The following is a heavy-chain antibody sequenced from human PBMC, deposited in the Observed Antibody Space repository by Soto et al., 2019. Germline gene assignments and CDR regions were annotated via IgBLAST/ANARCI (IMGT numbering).Heavy chain of an antibody. CDR2: ISGSGGSP. D-gene: IGHD3-22*01. J-gene: IGHJ6*02. V-gene: IGHV3-23*01. CDR3: AKDTGYYHNYYTMDV. Sequence: EVQLLESGGGLVKPGGSLRLSCAASGFTFRACAMSWVRQAPGKGLEWVSAISGSGGSPYYADSVKGRLTISRDNSKNTLYLQMNSLRAEDTAMYYCAKDTGYYHNYYTMDVWGQGTTVTVSS. CDR1: GFTFRACA.